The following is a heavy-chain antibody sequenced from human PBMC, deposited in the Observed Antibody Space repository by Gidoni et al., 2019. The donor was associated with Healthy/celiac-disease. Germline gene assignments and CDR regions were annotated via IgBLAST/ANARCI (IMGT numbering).Heavy chain of an antibody. CDR2: ISGSGGST. D-gene: IGHD1-1*01. V-gene: IGHV3-23*01. Sequence: EVQLLESGGGLVQPGGSLRLSCAASGFTFSSYAMSWVRQAPGKGLEWVSAISGSGGSTYYADSVKGRFTISRDNSKNTLYLQMNSLRAEDTAVYYCAKRLEPDGYYYYGMDVWGQGTTVTVSS. CDR1: GFTFSSYA. J-gene: IGHJ6*02. CDR3: AKRLEPDGYYYYGMDV.